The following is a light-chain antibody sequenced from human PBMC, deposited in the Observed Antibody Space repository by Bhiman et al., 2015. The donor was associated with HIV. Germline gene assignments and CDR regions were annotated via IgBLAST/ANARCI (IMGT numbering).Light chain of an antibody. V-gene: IGLV6-57*01. CDR2: EDY. J-gene: IGLJ1*01. CDR3: SSYAGSRNYV. Sequence: NFMLTQPHSVSGSPGKTVTISRTRSSGSIASNYIQWYQHRPGSSPTTLIYEDYQRPSGVPNRFSGSRSGNTASLTVSGLQPEDEADYYCSSYAGSRNYVFGSGTKVTVL. CDR1: SGSIASNY.